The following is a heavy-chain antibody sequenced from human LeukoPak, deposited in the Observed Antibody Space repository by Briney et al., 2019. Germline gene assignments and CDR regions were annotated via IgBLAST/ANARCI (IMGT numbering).Heavy chain of an antibody. CDR3: AREISRGFDI. Sequence: GGSLRLSCAASGFTFSNYPMHWVRQPPGKGLESVSGVSSNGASTYYENSVKDRFIVSRDNSKNTLYLQLGSLKAEDTAVYYCAREISRGFDIWGQGTMVTVSS. CDR1: GFTFSNYP. J-gene: IGHJ3*02. V-gene: IGHV3-64*01. CDR2: VSSNGAST. D-gene: IGHD2/OR15-2a*01.